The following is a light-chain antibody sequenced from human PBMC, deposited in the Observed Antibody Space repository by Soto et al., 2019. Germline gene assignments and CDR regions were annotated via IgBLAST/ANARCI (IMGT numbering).Light chain of an antibody. Sequence: EIVMTQSPATLSVSPGDRATLSCRASQSVSSNLAWYQQRPGQAPRLLIYGASTRATGIPARFSGSGSGTDFTLTITSLEPEDFATYYCQQANSFPITFGQGTRLEIK. CDR2: GAS. CDR3: QQANSFPIT. J-gene: IGKJ5*01. V-gene: IGKV3-15*01. CDR1: QSVSSN.